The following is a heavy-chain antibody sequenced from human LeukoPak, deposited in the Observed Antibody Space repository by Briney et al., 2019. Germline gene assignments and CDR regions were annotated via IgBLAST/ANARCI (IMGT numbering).Heavy chain of an antibody. J-gene: IGHJ2*01. CDR2: ISHDGHNI. CDR1: GFTFSSYA. D-gene: IGHD2-15*01. V-gene: IGHV3-30*04. CDR3: ARAVYCSGGGCFWYFDL. Sequence: PGGSLRLSCAASGFTFSSYAMHWVRQAPGKGLEGVAVISHDGHNIYYADSVKGRFTISRDNSKYMVYLQMNSLRAEDTAVYYCARAVYCSGGGCFWYFDLWGRGTLVTVSS.